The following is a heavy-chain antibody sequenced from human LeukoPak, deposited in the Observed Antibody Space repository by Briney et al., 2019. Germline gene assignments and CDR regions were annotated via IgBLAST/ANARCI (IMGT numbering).Heavy chain of an antibody. CDR1: GGSISSYY. V-gene: IGHV4-4*07. J-gene: IGHJ3*02. CDR2: IYTSGST. CDR3: ARDLWGYCSGGSCSLYDAFDI. D-gene: IGHD2-15*01. Sequence: PSETLSLTCTVSGGSISSYYWSWIRQPAGKGLEWIGRIYTSGSTNYNPSLKSRVTTSVDTSKNQFSLKLSSVTAADTAVYYCARDLWGYCSGGSCSLYDAFDIWGQGTMVTVSS.